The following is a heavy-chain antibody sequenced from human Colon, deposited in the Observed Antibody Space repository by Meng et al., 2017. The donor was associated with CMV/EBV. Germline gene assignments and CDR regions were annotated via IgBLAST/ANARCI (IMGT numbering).Heavy chain of an antibody. CDR1: GFDVSSAY. D-gene: IGHD3-22*01. CDR3: AKDAGWDSSGNLRFYFDF. V-gene: IGHV3-53*01. CDR2: FLSGTI. J-gene: IGHJ4*02. Sequence: GESLKISCAASGFDVSSAYMMWVRQAPGKGLEWVSMFLSGTIAHADSVKDRFTISRDNSKNTVYLQMNSLRVEDTAIYYCAKDAGWDSSGNLRFYFDFWGQGSLVTVSS.